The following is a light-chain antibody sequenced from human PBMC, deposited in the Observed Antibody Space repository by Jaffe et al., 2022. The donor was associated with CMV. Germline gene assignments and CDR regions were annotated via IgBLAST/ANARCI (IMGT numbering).Light chain of an antibody. CDR2: EVS. V-gene: IGLV2-23*02. CDR3: CSFAAGSTLV. Sequence: QSALTQPASVSGSPGQSITISCTGTSSDVGNYNVVSWYQQYPGKAPKLMIYEVSKRPSGVSNRFSGSKSGNTASLTISGLQAEDEADYYCCSFAAGSTLVFGGGTRLTVL. J-gene: IGLJ3*02. CDR1: SSDVGNYNV.